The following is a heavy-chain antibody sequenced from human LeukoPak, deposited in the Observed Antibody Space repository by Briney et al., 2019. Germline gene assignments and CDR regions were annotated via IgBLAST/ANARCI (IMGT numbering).Heavy chain of an antibody. CDR3: ARVSDSSGYLYYFDY. V-gene: IGHV7-4-1*02. J-gene: IGHJ4*02. D-gene: IGHD3-22*01. Sequence: ASVKVSCKASGYTFTTYAMNWVRQAPGQGLEWMGWINTNTGNPTYAQGFRGRFVFSLATSVRTAYLQISSLKAEDTAVYYCARVSDSSGYLYYFDYWGQGTLVTVSS. CDR2: INTNTGNP. CDR1: GYTFTTYA.